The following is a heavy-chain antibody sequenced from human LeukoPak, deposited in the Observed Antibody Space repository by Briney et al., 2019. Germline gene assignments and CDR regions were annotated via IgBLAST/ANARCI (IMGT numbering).Heavy chain of an antibody. D-gene: IGHD3-10*01. CDR3: ARGMTYYYGSGSYKWFDP. V-gene: IGHV4-34*01. CDR1: GGSFSGYY. CDR2: INHSGST. J-gene: IGHJ5*02. Sequence: SETLSLTCAVYGGSFSGYYWSWIRQPPGKGLEWIGEINHSGSTNYNPSLKSRVTTSVDTYKNQFSLKLSSVTAADTAVYYCARGMTYYYGSGSYKWFDPWGQETLVTVSS.